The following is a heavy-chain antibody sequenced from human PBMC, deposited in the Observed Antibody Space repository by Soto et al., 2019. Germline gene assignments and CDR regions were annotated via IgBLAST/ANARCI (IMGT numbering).Heavy chain of an antibody. Sequence: GGSLRLSCAASQFTFSSFAMTWVRQAPGKGLEWVSFISETGDSLSYAESVKGRFTISRDNSNNRLYLQMSSLRPEDTAVYYCVKGGWLDYWGQGTLVTVSS. CDR1: QFTFSSFA. CDR3: VKGGWLDY. CDR2: ISETGDSL. J-gene: IGHJ4*02. D-gene: IGHD3-10*01. V-gene: IGHV3-23*01.